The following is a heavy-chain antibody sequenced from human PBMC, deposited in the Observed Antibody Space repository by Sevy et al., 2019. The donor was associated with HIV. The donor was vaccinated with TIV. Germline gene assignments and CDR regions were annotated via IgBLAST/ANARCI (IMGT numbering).Heavy chain of an antibody. CDR2: IKSETDGGTT. CDR1: GFTFSYAW. Sequence: GGSLRLSCAASGFTFSYAWMTWVRQAPGKGLEWVGRIKSETDGGTTDYAAPVKGRFTISRDDSKNTLYLKMNSLRTEDTAVYYCTSVVKNDFWNGHVNYYGLDVWGQGTTVTVSS. D-gene: IGHD3-3*01. CDR3: TSVVKNDFWNGHVNYYGLDV. J-gene: IGHJ6*02. V-gene: IGHV3-15*01.